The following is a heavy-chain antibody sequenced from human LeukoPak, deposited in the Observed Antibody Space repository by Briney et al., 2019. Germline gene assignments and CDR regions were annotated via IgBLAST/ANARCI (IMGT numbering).Heavy chain of an antibody. CDR2: IYTSGST. V-gene: IGHV4-4*07. CDR1: GGSISSYY. Sequence: SETLSLTCTVSGGSISSYYWSWIRQPAGKGLEWIGRIYTSGSTNYNPSLKSRVTTSVDTSKNQFSLKLSSVTAADTAVYYCARTYYDFWSGPPGGPGPYYFDYWGQGTLVTVSS. D-gene: IGHD3-3*01. J-gene: IGHJ4*02. CDR3: ARTYYDFWSGPPGGPGPYYFDY.